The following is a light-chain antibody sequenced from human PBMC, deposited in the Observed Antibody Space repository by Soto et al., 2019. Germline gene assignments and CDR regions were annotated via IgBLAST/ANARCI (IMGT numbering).Light chain of an antibody. CDR3: GTWDSSLSAYV. CDR2: DNN. J-gene: IGLJ1*01. V-gene: IGLV1-51*01. Sequence: QSALAQPPSVSAAPGQKVTISCSGSSSNIGNNYVSWYQQVPGTAPKLLIYDNNKRPSGIPDRFSGSKSGTSATLGITGLQTGDEPDYYCGTWDSSLSAYVFGTGTKVTVL. CDR1: SSNIGNNY.